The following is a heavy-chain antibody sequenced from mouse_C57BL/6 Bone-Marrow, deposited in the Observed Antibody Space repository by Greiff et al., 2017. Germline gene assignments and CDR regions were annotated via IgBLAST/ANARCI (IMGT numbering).Heavy chain of an antibody. CDR3: ARDAGGSSLHWYFDV. D-gene: IGHD1-1*01. V-gene: IGHV7-1*01. Sequence: EVNVVESGGGLVQSGRSLRLSCATSGFTFSDFYMEWVRQAPGKGLEWIAASRNKANDYTTEYSASVKGRFIVSRDTSQSILYLQMNALRAEDTAIYYCARDAGGSSLHWYFDVWGTGTTVTVSS. J-gene: IGHJ1*03. CDR2: SRNKANDYTT. CDR1: GFTFSDFY.